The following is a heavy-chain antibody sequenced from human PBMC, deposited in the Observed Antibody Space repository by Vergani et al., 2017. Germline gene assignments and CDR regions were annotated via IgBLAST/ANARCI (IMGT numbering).Heavy chain of an antibody. J-gene: IGHJ3*01. CDR2: ISAIGNA. CDR1: GGSISAGYYF. D-gene: IGHD2-15*01. V-gene: IGHV4-61*02. CDR3: ARRSVGYYSGGKVHPLRTAFDV. Sequence: QVQLQASGPGRVQPSQTLSLTCTMSGGSISAGYYFWSWIRQPAGKVLEWLGHISAIGNASHSPSLKTRVSMSVDPSKNQFSLTVTSVTAADTAIYFCARRSVGYYSGGKVHPLRTAFDVWGHGTVVTVSS.